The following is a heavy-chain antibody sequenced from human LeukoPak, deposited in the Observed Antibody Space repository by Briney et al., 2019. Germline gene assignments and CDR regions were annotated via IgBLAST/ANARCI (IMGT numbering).Heavy chain of an antibody. D-gene: IGHD2-2*01. J-gene: IGHJ4*02. CDR2: IEQDGSEK. Sequence: PGGSLRLSCAASGFTFSSYWMSWVRQAPGKGLEGVANIEQDGSEKYYVDSVKGRFTISRDNAKNSLYLQMNSLRAEDTAVYYCARDPPNSVVVPAARSQPPDYWGQGTLVTVSS. CDR3: ARDPPNSVVVPAARSQPPDY. CDR1: GFTFSSYW. V-gene: IGHV3-7*01.